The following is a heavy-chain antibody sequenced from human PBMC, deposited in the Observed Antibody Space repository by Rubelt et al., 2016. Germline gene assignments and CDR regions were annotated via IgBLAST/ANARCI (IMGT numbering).Heavy chain of an antibody. D-gene: IGHD4-17*01. V-gene: IGHV4-39*07. CDR2: LYHGGST. J-gene: IGHJ4*02. CDR1: GGSISSGGYY. CDR3: VRERATVTTLFDY. Sequence: QLQLQESGPRLVLPSETLSLTCTVSGGSISSGGYYWCWIRQPPGKGLEGIGSLYHGGSTYYNPSLKSRVTISEDTSKNEISLQLTAVTAADTAVYYCVRERATVTTLFDYWGQGTLVTVSS.